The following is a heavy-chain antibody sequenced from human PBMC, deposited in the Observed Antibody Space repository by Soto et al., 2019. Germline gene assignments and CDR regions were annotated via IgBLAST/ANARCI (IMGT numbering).Heavy chain of an antibody. CDR2: INPSGTNT. V-gene: IGHV1-46*01. Sequence: QVQLVQSGAEVKKPGASVKVSCKASGYTFTSYYMHWVRQAPGQGLEWMGIINPSGTNTDYAQKFQCRVTMTRDTSSSTYYMELSSLISEDTAGYYCARPHIASNGYYGIDVWGQGTTVTVSS. D-gene: IGHD2-2*01. CDR3: ARPHIASNGYYGIDV. CDR1: GYTFTSYY. J-gene: IGHJ6*02.